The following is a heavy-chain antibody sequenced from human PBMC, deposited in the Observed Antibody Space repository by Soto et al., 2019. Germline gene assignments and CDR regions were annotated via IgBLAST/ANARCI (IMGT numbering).Heavy chain of an antibody. CDR2: MNPNSGNT. CDR1: GYTFTSYD. V-gene: IGHV1-8*01. CDR3: ARVSHYYGDYYFTAYGMDV. D-gene: IGHD4-17*01. J-gene: IGHJ6*02. Sequence: QVQLVQSGAEVKKPGASVKVSCKASGYTFTSYDINWVRQATGQGLEWMGWMNPNSGNTGYAQKXXGRVTMTRNTXXSXAXXELSRLASEHTAVYYCARVSHYYGDYYFTAYGMDVWGQGTTVTVSS.